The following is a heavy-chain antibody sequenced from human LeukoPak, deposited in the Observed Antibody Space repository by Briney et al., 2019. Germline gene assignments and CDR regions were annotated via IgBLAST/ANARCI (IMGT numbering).Heavy chain of an antibody. Sequence: PGGSLRLFCAASGFTFSSYAMSWVRQAPGKGLEWVSAISGSGGSTYYADSVKGRFTISRDNSENTLYLQMNSLRAEDTAVYYCAKDLAWSGSYYYYGMDVWGQGTTVTVSS. CDR2: ISGSGGST. J-gene: IGHJ6*02. CDR3: AKDLAWSGSYYYYGMDV. V-gene: IGHV3-23*01. CDR1: GFTFSSYA. D-gene: IGHD1-26*01.